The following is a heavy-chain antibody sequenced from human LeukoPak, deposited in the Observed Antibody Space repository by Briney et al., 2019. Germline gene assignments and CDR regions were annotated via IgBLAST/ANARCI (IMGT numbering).Heavy chain of an antibody. CDR2: IYYSGST. D-gene: IGHD1-26*01. J-gene: IGHJ4*02. CDR3: ARISGSYWVFDY. CDR1: GGSISSYY. V-gene: IGHV4-59*08. Sequence: SETLSLTCTVSGGSISSYYWSWIRQPPGKGLEWIGYIYYSGSTNYNPSLKSRVTISVDTSKNQFSLKLSSVTAADTAVYYCARISGSYWVFDYWGQGNLVTVSS.